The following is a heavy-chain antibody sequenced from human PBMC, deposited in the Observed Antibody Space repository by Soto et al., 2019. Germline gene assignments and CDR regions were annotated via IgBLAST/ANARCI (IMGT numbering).Heavy chain of an antibody. CDR3: AVNSCSGRYYFEW. Sequence: EVQLLESGGGLVQPGGSLRLSCAASGFTFSSYAMWWVRQAPGKGLECVSPISGGGETTYYADSVKGRFTISRDNSKNTLYLQRKSRRAEGTAVYYCAVNSCSGRYYFEWWGHGTRVTVSS. CDR2: ISGGGETT. CDR1: GFTFSSYA. V-gene: IGHV3-23*01. J-gene: IGHJ4*01. D-gene: IGHD3-10*02.